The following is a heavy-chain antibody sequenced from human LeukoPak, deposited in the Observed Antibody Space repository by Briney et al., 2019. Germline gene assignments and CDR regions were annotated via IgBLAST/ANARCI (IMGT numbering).Heavy chain of an antibody. D-gene: IGHD2-15*01. V-gene: IGHV3-15*01. Sequence: GGSLRLSCASSGFTFTNAWMSWVRQAPGKGLEWVGRIKSKTDGGTTDYAAPVKGRFTISRDDSKTTLYLQMNSLKSEGTAVYYCTTYYSGGTCYYWGQGTLVTVSS. CDR3: TTYYSGGTCYY. CDR1: GFTFTNAW. CDR2: IKSKTDGGTT. J-gene: IGHJ4*02.